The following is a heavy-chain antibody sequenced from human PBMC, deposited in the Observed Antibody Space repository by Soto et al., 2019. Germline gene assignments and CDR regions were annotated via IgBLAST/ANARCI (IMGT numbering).Heavy chain of an antibody. Sequence: QVQLVESGGSVVQPGRSLRLSCVASGFTFYFYSMHWVRQAPGNGLEWVSVLSSDGGAQYYADSVRGRFTISRDNSRNTVYLQMDSLRAEDTAVYYCAREIHQCGGGSCYSVDYWGQGTLVTVSS. CDR3: AREIHQCGGGSCYSVDY. J-gene: IGHJ4*02. CDR2: LSSDGGAQ. D-gene: IGHD2-15*01. V-gene: IGHV3-30-3*01. CDR1: GFTFYFYS.